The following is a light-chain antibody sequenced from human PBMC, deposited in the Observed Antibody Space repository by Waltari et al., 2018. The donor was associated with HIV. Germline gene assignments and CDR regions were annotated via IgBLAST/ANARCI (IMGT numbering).Light chain of an antibody. V-gene: IGLV2-8*01. CDR2: DVS. J-gene: IGLJ2*01. CDR3: FSYAGNNFLL. CDR1: SSAIGLYSF. Sequence: QSALTQPPSASGSPGQSGNIPCAGTSSAIGLYSFVSWYQHHPGKAPKLMISDVSRRPSGVPDRFSGSKSGNTASLTVSGLQADDEATYYCFSYAGNNFLLFGGGTKLTVL.